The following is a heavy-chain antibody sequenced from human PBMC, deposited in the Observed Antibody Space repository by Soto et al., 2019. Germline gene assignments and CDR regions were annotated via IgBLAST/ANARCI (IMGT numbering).Heavy chain of an antibody. V-gene: IGHV3-15*07. D-gene: IGHD6-19*01. CDR1: GFTFSNAW. CDR2: IKSKTDGGTT. J-gene: IGHJ2*01. CDR3: TTPQYSLIKNSSGWYFDL. Sequence: DVQLVESGGGLVKPGGSLRLSCAASGFTFSNAWMNWVRQAPGKGLEWVGRIKSKTDGGTTDYAAPVKGRFTISRDDSKNTLYLQMNSLKTEDTAVYYCTTPQYSLIKNSSGWYFDLWGRGTLVTVSS.